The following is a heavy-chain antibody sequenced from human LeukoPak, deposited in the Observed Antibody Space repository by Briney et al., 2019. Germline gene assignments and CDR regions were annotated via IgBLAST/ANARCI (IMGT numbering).Heavy chain of an antibody. CDR1: GGSFSGYY. V-gene: IGHV4-34*01. CDR3: ARQIGS. Sequence: SETLSLTCAVYGGSFSGYYWSWIRQPPGKGLEWIGSIYYSGSTYYNPSLKSRVTISVDTSKNQFSLKLSSVTAADTAVYYCARQIGSWGQGTLVTVSS. CDR2: IYYSGST. J-gene: IGHJ4*02. D-gene: IGHD1-26*01.